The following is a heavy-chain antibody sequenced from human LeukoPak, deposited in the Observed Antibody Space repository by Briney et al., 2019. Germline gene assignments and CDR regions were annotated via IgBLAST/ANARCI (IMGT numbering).Heavy chain of an antibody. J-gene: IGHJ4*02. CDR2: IYYSGST. CDR3: ARDGRYGDYVSDY. CDR1: GGSISSGDYY. Sequence: SSETLSLTCTVSGGSISSGDYYWSWIRQPPGKGLEWIGYIYYSGSTYYNPSLKSRVTISIDTSKNQFSLKLSSVTAADTAVYYCARDGRYGDYVSDYWGQGTLVTVSS. D-gene: IGHD4-17*01. V-gene: IGHV4-30-4*08.